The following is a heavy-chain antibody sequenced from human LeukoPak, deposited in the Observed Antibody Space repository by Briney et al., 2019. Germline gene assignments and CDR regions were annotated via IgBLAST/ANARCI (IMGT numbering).Heavy chain of an antibody. D-gene: IGHD6-13*01. CDR1: GFTFSSNW. CDR2: IKPDGSAE. J-gene: IGHJ4*02. V-gene: IGHV3-7*01. Sequence: QPGGSLRLSCATSGFTFSSNWMSWVRHVPGRGLDWVANIKPDGSAEYYAASVKGRFTVSRDNAKNSLYLQMNSLRVEDTAVYYCARGNNSSWHNWGQGTLVTVSS. CDR3: ARGNNSSWHN.